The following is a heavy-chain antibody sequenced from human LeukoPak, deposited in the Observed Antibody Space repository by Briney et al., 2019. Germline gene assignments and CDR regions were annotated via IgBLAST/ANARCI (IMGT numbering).Heavy chain of an antibody. V-gene: IGHV3-23*01. CDR3: AKGSVGTTRRFDP. Sequence: GGSLRLSCAASGLTFSSDAMSWVRLVPGKGLEWISSINAGGSGTEYADSVKGRFIISRDNSKNTLYLQMNSLRAEDTGIFYCAKGSVGTTRRFDPWGQGTLVTVSS. CDR1: GLTFSSDA. D-gene: IGHD4-23*01. J-gene: IGHJ5*02. CDR2: INAGGSGT.